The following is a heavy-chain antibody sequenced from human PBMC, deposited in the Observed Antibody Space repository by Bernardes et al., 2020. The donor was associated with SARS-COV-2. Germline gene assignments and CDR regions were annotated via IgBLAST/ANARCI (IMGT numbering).Heavy chain of an antibody. D-gene: IGHD2-15*01. V-gene: IGHV2-5*02. CDR1: GFSLSTSGVG. J-gene: IGHJ5*02. CDR2: LYWDDDK. CDR3: AHRYCSGGSCYWFDP. Sequence: SGPTLVNPTQTLPLTCTFSGFSLSTSGVGVGWIRQPPGKALEWLALLYWDDDKRYRPSLKSRLTITKDTSNNQVVLTMTNMDPVDTATYYCAHRYCSGGSCYWFDPWGQGTLVTVSS.